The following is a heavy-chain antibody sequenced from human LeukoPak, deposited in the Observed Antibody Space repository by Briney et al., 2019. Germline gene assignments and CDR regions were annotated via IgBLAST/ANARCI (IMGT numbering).Heavy chain of an antibody. CDR1: GFTFSSYA. V-gene: IGHV3-30*04. Sequence: GRSLRLSCAASGFTFSSYAMHWVRQAPGKGLEWVAVISYDGSNKYYADSAKGRFTISRDNSKNALYLQMNSLRAEDTAVYYCARGTVVPAAIDFWGQGTLVTVSS. D-gene: IGHD2-2*01. J-gene: IGHJ4*02. CDR3: ARGTVVPAAIDF. CDR2: ISYDGSNK.